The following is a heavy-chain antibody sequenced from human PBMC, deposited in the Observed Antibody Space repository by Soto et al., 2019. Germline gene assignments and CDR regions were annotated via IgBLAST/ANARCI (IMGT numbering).Heavy chain of an antibody. V-gene: IGHV3-53*04. D-gene: IGHD6-13*01. CDR3: ATHAGYSSSWGYYYYYYYMDV. CDR1: GFTVSSNY. J-gene: IGHJ6*03. Sequence: GGSLRLSCAASGFTVSSNYMSWVRQAPGKGLEWVSVIYSGGSTYYADSVKGRFTISRHNSKNTLYLQMNSLRAEDTAVYYCATHAGYSSSWGYYYYYYYMDVWGKGTTVTVSS. CDR2: IYSGGST.